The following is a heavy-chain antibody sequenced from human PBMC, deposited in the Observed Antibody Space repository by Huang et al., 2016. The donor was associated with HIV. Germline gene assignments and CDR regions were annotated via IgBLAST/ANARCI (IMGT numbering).Heavy chain of an antibody. V-gene: IGHV4-59*11. CDR3: AQEKSFGNWANNWFDP. J-gene: IGHJ5*02. Sequence: QVQLQESGPGLVKPSETLSLTCAVSGGSMRRQSWALIRPPPGKGLEWIGTVCNTGTTNDNASVQSRVTVSLDTSRNQCFLTLKSVTPADTAVYYCAQEKSFGNWANNWFDPWGQGTLVTVSS. D-gene: IGHD3-16*01. CDR1: GGSMRRQS. CDR2: VCNTGTT.